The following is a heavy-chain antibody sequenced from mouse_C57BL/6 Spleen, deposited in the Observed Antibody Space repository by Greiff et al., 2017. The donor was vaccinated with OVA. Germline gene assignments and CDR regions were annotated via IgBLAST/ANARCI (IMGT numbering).Heavy chain of an antibody. Sequence: EVKVVDSGGGLVQPGGSMKLSCVASGFTFSNYWMNWVRQSPEKGLEWVAQIRLKSDNYATHYAESVKGRFTISRDDSKSSVYLQMNNLRAEDTGIYYCTFSTGTAWFAYWGQGTLVTVSA. V-gene: IGHV6-3*01. D-gene: IGHD4-1*02. CDR3: TFSTGTAWFAY. CDR1: GFTFSNYW. CDR2: IRLKSDNYAT. J-gene: IGHJ3*01.